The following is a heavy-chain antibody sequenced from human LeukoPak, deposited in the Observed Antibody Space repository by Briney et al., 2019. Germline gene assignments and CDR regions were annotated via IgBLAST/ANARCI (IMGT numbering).Heavy chain of an antibody. CDR1: GFTFSNAW. D-gene: IGHD6-19*01. CDR3: AKDQIGWAPGYVSGPLDQ. CDR2: ISTDGNNE. Sequence: GGSLRLSCAASGFTFSNAWMSWVRQAPGKGLEWVAVISTDGNNEYYANSVKGRFTISRDNSKNTVYLQMTSLRTEDTAVYYCAKDQIGWAPGYVSGPLDQWGQGTLVTVSS. V-gene: IGHV3-30*18. J-gene: IGHJ4*02.